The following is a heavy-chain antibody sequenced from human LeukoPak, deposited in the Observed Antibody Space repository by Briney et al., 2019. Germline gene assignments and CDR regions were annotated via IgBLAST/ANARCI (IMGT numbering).Heavy chain of an antibody. CDR1: GFTFSSYA. V-gene: IGHV3-23*01. D-gene: IGHD2-2*01. CDR3: AKDIVVVPAPVGYFDL. J-gene: IGHJ2*01. Sequence: GGSLRLSCAASGFTFSSYAMSWVRQAPGKGLEWVSGISGSGGSTYYADSVKGRFTTSRDNSKNTQYLQMNSLRAEDTAVYYCAKDIVVVPAPVGYFDLWGRGTVVTVSS. CDR2: ISGSGGST.